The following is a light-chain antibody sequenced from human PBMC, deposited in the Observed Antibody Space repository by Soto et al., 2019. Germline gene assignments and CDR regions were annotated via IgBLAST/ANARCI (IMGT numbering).Light chain of an antibody. CDR3: QQYYSTQLT. J-gene: IGKJ4*01. CDR2: WAC. V-gene: IGKV4-1*01. Sequence: DIVMTQSPDSLAVSLGERATINCKSSQSVLYSSNNKDYLAWYQQKPGQPPKLLIYWACTRESGVPDLFSGSGSVTDFTITISGLQAEDVAGYYCQQYYSTQLTFGGGTKVEIK. CDR1: QSVLYSSNNKDY.